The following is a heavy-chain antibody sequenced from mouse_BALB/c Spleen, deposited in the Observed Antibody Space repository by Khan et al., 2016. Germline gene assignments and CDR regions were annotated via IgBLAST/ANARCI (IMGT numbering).Heavy chain of an antibody. CDR2: IDPENAYT. J-gene: IGHJ2*01. V-gene: IGHV14-4*02. D-gene: IGHD2-2*01. Sequence: VQLQQSGAELVRSGASVRLSCTASGFNIKDYYMHWVKQRPEQGLEWIGWIDPENAYTEYAPKFQGKATLTADSSSNTAYLQLSSLTSEDTAVYSCNAEGYNGGFDYWGQGTTLTVSS. CDR3: NAEGYNGGFDY. CDR1: GFNIKDYY.